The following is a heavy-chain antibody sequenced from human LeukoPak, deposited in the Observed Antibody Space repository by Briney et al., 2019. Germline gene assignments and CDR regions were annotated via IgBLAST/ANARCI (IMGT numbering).Heavy chain of an antibody. CDR2: ISHSGGT. CDR1: GGSISSGDYY. CDR3: ARVDSKGPYYYYGMDV. V-gene: IGHV4-30-4*02. Sequence: SGTLSLTCTVSGGSISSGDYYWSWIRQPPGKGLEWIAYISHSGGTYYNPSLKSRVTISVDTSKNQFSLKLSSVTAADTAVYYCARVDSKGPYYYYGMDVWGQGTTVTVSS. D-gene: IGHD2-21*01. J-gene: IGHJ6*02.